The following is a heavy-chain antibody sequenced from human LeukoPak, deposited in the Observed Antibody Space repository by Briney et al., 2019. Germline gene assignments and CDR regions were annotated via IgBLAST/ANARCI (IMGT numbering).Heavy chain of an antibody. J-gene: IGHJ4*02. CDR1: GFTFSNYA. D-gene: IGHD3/OR15-3a*01. V-gene: IGHV3-23*01. CDR3: ARGRIGPDY. CDR2: ISGSGVST. Sequence: GGSLRLSCAAPGFTFSNYAMNWVRQAPGKGLEWVSGISGSGVSTYYADSVRGRFTISRDNSKNTLYMQMNSLRAEDTAVYYCARGRIGPDYWGQGTLLTVSS.